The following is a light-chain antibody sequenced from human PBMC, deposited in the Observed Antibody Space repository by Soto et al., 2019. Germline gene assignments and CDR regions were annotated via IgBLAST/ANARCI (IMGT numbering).Light chain of an antibody. Sequence: DIQMTQSPSTLSASVGDRVTITCRVSQIIDNWLAWYQQKPGKVPNLLIYKASTLQSGVPSRFRGSGSGTEFTLTISTLQPDDFATYYCQQRDIWPWTFXQGTKV. CDR1: QIIDNW. V-gene: IGKV1-5*03. CDR3: QQRDIWPWT. CDR2: KAS. J-gene: IGKJ1*01.